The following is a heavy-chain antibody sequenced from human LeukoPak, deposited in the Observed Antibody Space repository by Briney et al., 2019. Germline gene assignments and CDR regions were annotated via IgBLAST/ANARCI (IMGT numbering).Heavy chain of an antibody. D-gene: IGHD3-10*01. J-gene: IGHJ4*02. Sequence: PGGSLRLSCAASGFTFSSYWMHWVRQAPGKGLVWVSRIHSDGRSTDYADSVKGRFTISRDNAKNTLNLQMSSLRAEDTAVYYCASILRSSSGYYFDYWGQGTLVTVSS. CDR2: IHSDGRST. V-gene: IGHV3-74*01. CDR3: ASILRSSSGYYFDY. CDR1: GFTFSSYW.